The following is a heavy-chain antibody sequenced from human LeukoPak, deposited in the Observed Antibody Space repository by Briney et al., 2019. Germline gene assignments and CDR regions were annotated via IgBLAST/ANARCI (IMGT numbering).Heavy chain of an antibody. D-gene: IGHD2-2*01. Sequence: ASVKVSCKVSGYTLTELSMHWVRQAPGKGLEWMGGFDPEDGETIYAQKFQGRVTMTEDTSTDTAYMELSSLRSEDTAVYYCATVGYATVARYFDIWGQGTMVTVSS. CDR1: GYTLTELS. V-gene: IGHV1-24*01. J-gene: IGHJ3*02. CDR3: ATVGYATVARYFDI. CDR2: FDPEDGET.